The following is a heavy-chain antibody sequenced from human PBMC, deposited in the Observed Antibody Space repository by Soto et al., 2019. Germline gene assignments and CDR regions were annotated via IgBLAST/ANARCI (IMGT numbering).Heavy chain of an antibody. CDR3: TRDGGRDGYNFAY. Sequence: PGGSLRLSCTASGFTFGDYAMSWVRQAPGKGLEWVGFIRSKAYGGTTEYAASVKGRFTISRDDSKSIAYLQMNSLKTEDTAVYYCTRDGGRDGYNFAYWGQGTLVTVSS. CDR2: IRSKAYGGTT. J-gene: IGHJ4*02. V-gene: IGHV3-49*04. CDR1: GFTFGDYA. D-gene: IGHD5-12*01.